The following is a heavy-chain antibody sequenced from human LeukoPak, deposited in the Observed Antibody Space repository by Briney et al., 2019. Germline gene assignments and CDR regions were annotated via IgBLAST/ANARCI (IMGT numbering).Heavy chain of an antibody. J-gene: IGHJ4*02. V-gene: IGHV3-23*01. CDR1: GFSFSSYA. CDR3: APRYQWLVPFDY. Sequence: GGSLRLSCAASGFSFSSYAMSWVRQAPGKGLERVSGISGSGDSTYYADSVKGRFTISRDNSKNTLYLQMDSLRAEDTAVYYCAPRYQWLVPFDYWGQGTLVTVSS. CDR2: ISGSGDST. D-gene: IGHD6-19*01.